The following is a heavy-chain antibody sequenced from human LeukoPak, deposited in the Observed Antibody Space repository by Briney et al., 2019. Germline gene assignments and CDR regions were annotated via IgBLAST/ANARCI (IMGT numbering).Heavy chain of an antibody. V-gene: IGHV3-15*01. CDR2: IKSKTDGGTT. J-gene: IGHJ4*02. D-gene: IGHD2/OR15-2a*01. Sequence: GESLTLSCAASAFTFSNAWMSWVRQAPGKGLEWVGRIKSKTDGGTTDYVTPVKGRFTISRDDSTKTLYLQMNSLKTEDTAVYYCTTAGVYGQDGYWGQGTLVTVSS. CDR3: TTAGVYGQDGY. CDR1: AFTFSNAW.